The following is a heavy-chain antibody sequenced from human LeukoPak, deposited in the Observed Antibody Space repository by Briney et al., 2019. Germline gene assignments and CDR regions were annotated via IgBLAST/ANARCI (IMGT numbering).Heavy chain of an antibody. CDR1: GYTFTGYY. Sequence: ASVKVSCKASGYTFTGYYMHWVRQAPGQGLEWMGWINPNSGGTNYAQKFQGRVTMTRDTSISTAYMELSRLRSDDTAAYYCARAGYSSSWNDYWGQGTLVTVSS. CDR3: ARAGYSSSWNDY. CDR2: INPNSGGT. V-gene: IGHV1-2*02. J-gene: IGHJ4*02. D-gene: IGHD6-13*01.